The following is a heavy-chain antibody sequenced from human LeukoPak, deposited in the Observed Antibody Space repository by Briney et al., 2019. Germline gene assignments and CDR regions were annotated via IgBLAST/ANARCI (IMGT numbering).Heavy chain of an antibody. J-gene: IGHJ4*02. D-gene: IGHD3-16*01. CDR2: TYYRSKWYN. V-gene: IGHV6-1*01. Sequence: PSQTLSLTCAISGDSVSNNSVAWNWIRQSPSRGLEWLGRTYYRSKWYNDYAVSVKSRITINPVTSKNQFSLQLNSVTPEDTAVYYYAKGGGSLDYWGQGTLVTVSS. CDR3: AKGGGSLDY. CDR1: GDSVSNNSVA.